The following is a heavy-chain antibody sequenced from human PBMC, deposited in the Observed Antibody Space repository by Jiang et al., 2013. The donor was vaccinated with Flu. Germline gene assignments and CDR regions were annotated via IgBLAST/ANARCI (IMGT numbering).Heavy chain of an antibody. CDR3: ARGAYYYGSNNFAYFDH. CDR2: IYYSGST. J-gene: IGHJ4*02. Sequence: GPGLVKPSETLSLTCTVSRGSISRNYWSWIRQPPGKGLEWIGNIYYSGSTTYNPSLKSRVTISVDTSKNQFSLKLRSVTAADTAVYYCARGAYYYGSNNFAYFDHWGQGTLVTVSS. CDR1: RGSISRNY. D-gene: IGHD3-10*01. V-gene: IGHV4-59*01.